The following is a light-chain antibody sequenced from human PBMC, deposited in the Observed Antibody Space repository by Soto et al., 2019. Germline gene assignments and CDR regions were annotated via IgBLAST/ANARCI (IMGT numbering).Light chain of an antibody. Sequence: DIQMTQSPSTLTASVGDSVTITCRASQSISRWWAWYQQKPGKAPKVLIYDASILESGVPSRFSGSGSGTEFTLTITSLHPDDFATYYCQQYNHYLTWTFGQGTKVDIK. CDR3: QQYNHYLTWT. CDR1: QSISRW. J-gene: IGKJ1*01. CDR2: DAS. V-gene: IGKV1-5*01.